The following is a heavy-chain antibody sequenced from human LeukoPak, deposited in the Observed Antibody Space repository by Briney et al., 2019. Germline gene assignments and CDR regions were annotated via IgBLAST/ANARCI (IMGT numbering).Heavy chain of an antibody. CDR3: ARDPEYLGLNDY. J-gene: IGHJ4*02. V-gene: IGHV3-21*01. Sequence: GGSLRLSCAASGFTVSSNYMNWVRQAPGKGLEWVSFISSSSSYIYYADSVKGRFTISRDNAKNSLYLQMNSLRAEDTAVYYCARDPEYLGLNDYWGQGTLVTVSS. CDR2: ISSSSSYI. D-gene: IGHD3-16*01. CDR1: GFTVSSNY.